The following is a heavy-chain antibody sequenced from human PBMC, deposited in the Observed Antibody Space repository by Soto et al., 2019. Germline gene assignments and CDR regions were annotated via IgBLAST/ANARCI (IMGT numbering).Heavy chain of an antibody. CDR1: GGSIRSGGYY. CDR2: IYYSGST. D-gene: IGHD3-10*01. CDR3: ARGEDYYGSGSYYFAFDY. J-gene: IGHJ4*02. V-gene: IGHV4-31*03. Sequence: SETLSLTCTVSGGSIRSGGYYWSWIRQHPGKGLEWIGYIYYSGSTYYNPSLKSRVTISVDTSKNQFSLKLSSVTAADTAVYYCARGEDYYGSGSYYFAFDYWGQGTLVTVSS.